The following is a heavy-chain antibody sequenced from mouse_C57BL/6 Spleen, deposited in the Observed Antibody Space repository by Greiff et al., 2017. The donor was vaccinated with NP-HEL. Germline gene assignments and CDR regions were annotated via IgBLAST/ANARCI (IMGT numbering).Heavy chain of an antibody. Sequence: EVHLVESGGGLVKPGGSLKLSCAASGFTFSSYAMSWVRQTPEKRLEWVATISDGGSYTYYPDNVKGRFTISRDNAKNNLYLQMSHLKSEDTAMYYCARDDYDYEDYAMDYWGQGTSVTVSS. V-gene: IGHV5-4*01. CDR2: ISDGGSYT. D-gene: IGHD2-4*01. CDR1: GFTFSSYA. CDR3: ARDDYDYEDYAMDY. J-gene: IGHJ4*01.